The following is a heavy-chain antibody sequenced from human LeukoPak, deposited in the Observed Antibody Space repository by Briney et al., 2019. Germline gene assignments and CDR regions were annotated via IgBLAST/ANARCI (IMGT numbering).Heavy chain of an antibody. CDR1: GYSFTSYW. J-gene: IGHJ4*02. V-gene: IGHV5-51*01. D-gene: IGHD3-10*01. CDR2: IYPGDSDT. Sequence: HGESLKISCKGSGYSFTSYWIGWVRQMPGKGLEWMGIIYPGDSDTRYSPSFQGHVTISADKSISTAYLQWSSLKASDTAMYYCARTAYFYGSGSYYLGHFDYWGQGTLVTVSS. CDR3: ARTAYFYGSGSYYLGHFDY.